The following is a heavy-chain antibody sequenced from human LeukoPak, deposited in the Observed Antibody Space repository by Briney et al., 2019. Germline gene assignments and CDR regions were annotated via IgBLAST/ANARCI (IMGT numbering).Heavy chain of an antibody. CDR1: GFTFSSYA. V-gene: IGHV3-23*01. Sequence: PGGSLRLSCAASGFTFSSYAMSWVRQAPGKGLEWVSAISGSGGDTSYAGSVKGRFTISRDNSKNTLYLQMNSLRADDTAVYYCAKDPMGIGPAFDIWGQGTMVTVSS. CDR2: ISGSGGDT. J-gene: IGHJ3*02. CDR3: AKDPMGIGPAFDI. D-gene: IGHD7-27*01.